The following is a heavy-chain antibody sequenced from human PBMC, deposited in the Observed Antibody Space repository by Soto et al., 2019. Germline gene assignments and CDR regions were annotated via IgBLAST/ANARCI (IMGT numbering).Heavy chain of an antibody. CDR3: ARESRYCSGGSCYFLPGIDY. J-gene: IGHJ4*02. CDR1: GYTFTSYD. CDR2: INAGNGNT. Sequence: ASVKVSCKASGYTFTSYDINWVRQATGQRLEWMGWINAGNGNTKYSQKFQGRVTITRDTSASTAYMELSSLRSGDTAVYYCARESRYCSGGSCYFLPGIDYWGQGTLVTVSS. D-gene: IGHD2-15*01. V-gene: IGHV1-3*01.